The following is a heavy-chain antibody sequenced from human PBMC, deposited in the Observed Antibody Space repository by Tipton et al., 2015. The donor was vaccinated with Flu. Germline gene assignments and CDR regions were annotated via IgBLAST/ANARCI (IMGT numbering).Heavy chain of an antibody. CDR3: ATLTGDDY. D-gene: IGHD7-27*01. J-gene: IGHJ4*02. Sequence: VQLVQSGGGLVQPGGSLRLSCAASGFTFSSYEMNWVRQAPGKGLEWLSYISSSGNTISYADSVRGRFTISRDSTKKSLYLQLDSLRAEDTAIYYCATLTGDDYWGQGIMVTVSS. CDR1: GFTFSSYE. CDR2: ISSSGNTI. V-gene: IGHV3-48*03.